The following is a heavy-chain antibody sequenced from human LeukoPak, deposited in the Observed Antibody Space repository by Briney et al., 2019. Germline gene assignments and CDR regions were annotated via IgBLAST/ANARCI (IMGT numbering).Heavy chain of an antibody. Sequence: GGSLRLSCAASGFTFSSYSMNWVRQAPGKGLEWVSSISSSSSYTYYADSVKGRFTISRDNAKNSLYLQMNSLRAEDTAVYYCARHIETYYDFWSGYNRHFDYWGQGTLVTVSS. CDR1: GFTFSSYS. CDR2: ISSSSSYT. CDR3: ARHIETYYDFWSGYNRHFDY. J-gene: IGHJ4*02. D-gene: IGHD3-3*01. V-gene: IGHV3-21*01.